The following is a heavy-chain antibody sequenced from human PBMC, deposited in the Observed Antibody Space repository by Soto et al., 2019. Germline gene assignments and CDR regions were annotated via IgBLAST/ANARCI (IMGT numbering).Heavy chain of an antibody. V-gene: IGHV4-31*03. J-gene: IGHJ4*02. D-gene: IGHD6-13*01. CDR3: ARGYRQSGYSSSWVFDY. CDR1: GGSINSGGYY. Sequence: QVQLRESGPGLVKPSQTLSLTCTVSGGSINSGGYYWNWIRQHPGKGLEWIGYMYYSGSTYSNPFLRSRVIISADTSENHSALKLSSVTAADTAVYFCARGYRQSGYSSSWVFDYWGQGTLVNVSS. CDR2: MYYSGST.